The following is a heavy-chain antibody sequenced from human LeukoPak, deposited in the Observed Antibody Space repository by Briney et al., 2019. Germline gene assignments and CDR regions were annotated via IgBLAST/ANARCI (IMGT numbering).Heavy chain of an antibody. CDR2: IYSGGST. D-gene: IGHD1-26*01. J-gene: IGHJ4*02. CDR3: ASAPLLSGSYGY. V-gene: IGHV3-53*01. CDR1: GFTVSSNY. Sequence: GGSLRLSRAASGFTVSSNYMSWARQAPGKGLEWVSVIYSGGSTYYADSVKGRFTISRDNSKNTLYLQMNSLRAEDTAVYYCASAPLLSGSYGYWGQGTLVTVSS.